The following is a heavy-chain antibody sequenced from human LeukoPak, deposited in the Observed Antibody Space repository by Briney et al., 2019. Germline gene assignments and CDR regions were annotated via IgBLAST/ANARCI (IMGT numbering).Heavy chain of an antibody. D-gene: IGHD3-22*01. CDR1: GYTLTELS. CDR2: FNPEDGET. J-gene: IGHJ4*02. V-gene: IGHV1-24*01. CDR3: ATGGKYYYDSSGYDY. Sequence: SVKVSCKVSGYTLTELSMHWVRQAPGKGLEWMGGFNPEDGETIYAQKFQGRVTMNEDTSTNTAYMELSSLRSEDTAVYYCATGGKYYYDSSGYDYWGQGTLVTVSS.